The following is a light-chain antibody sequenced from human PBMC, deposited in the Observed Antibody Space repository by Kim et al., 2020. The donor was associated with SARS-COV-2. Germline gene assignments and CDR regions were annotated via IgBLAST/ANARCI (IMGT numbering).Light chain of an antibody. CDR2: SNN. CDR1: STDIGSNS. CDR3: SAWDDSLNGVV. V-gene: IGLV1-44*01. J-gene: IGLJ2*01. Sequence: QSVLTQPASASGTPGQRVTISCSGSSTDIGSNSVIWNQQVPGTAPKHLIYSNNKRPSGVPDRFSGSKSGTSASLAISGLQSEDEADYYCSAWDDSLNGVVFGGGTKVTVL.